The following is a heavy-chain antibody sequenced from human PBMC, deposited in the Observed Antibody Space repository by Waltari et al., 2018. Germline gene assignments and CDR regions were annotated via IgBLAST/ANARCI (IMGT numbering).Heavy chain of an antibody. CDR3: ARGGGRFLDV. CDR1: GGSISSYY. Sequence: QVQLQESGPGLVKPSETLSLTCTVSGGSISSYYWSWIRQPPGKGLEWIGYIYYSGSTNYNPSLKSRVTISVDTSKNQFSLKLSSVTAADTAAYYCARGGGRFLDVWGKGTTVTVSS. V-gene: IGHV4-59*01. D-gene: IGHD3-3*01. J-gene: IGHJ6*04. CDR2: IYYSGST.